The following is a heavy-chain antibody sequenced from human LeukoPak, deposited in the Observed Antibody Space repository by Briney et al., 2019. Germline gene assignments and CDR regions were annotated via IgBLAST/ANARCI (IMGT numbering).Heavy chain of an antibody. Sequence: SETLSLTCTVSGGSFSSNSYYWGWIRQPPGKGLEWIGSIHYSGRTYYTPSLKSRVTISVDTSKNQFSLRLSSVTAADTAVYYCARLTPQWLADYWGQGTLVTVSS. CDR2: IHYSGRT. V-gene: IGHV4-39*01. D-gene: IGHD6-19*01. CDR1: GGSFSSNSYY. J-gene: IGHJ4*02. CDR3: ARLTPQWLADY.